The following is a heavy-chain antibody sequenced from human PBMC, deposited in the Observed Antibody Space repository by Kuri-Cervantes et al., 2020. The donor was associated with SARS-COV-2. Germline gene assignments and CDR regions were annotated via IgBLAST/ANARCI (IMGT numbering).Heavy chain of an antibody. J-gene: IGHJ3*02. CDR1: GYTFTSYA. CDR3: ETHSSSWYKACYI. Sequence: SVNDSCKASGYTFTSYAISWVRQVPGQGLEWMGGIIPIFGTAYYAQKLQGRVTITADESTSTAYMELSSLRSGDTAVYYCETHSSSWYKACYIWGQGTMVTVSS. V-gene: IGHV1-69*13. CDR2: IIPIFGTA. D-gene: IGHD6-13*01.